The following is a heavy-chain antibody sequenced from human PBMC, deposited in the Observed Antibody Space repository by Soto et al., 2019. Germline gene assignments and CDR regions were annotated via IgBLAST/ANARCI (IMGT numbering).Heavy chain of an antibody. CDR2: IYYSGST. V-gene: IGHV4-39*01. CDR1: GGPISSSSYY. CDR3: ASQYYDFWSGYYLGMDV. Sequence: PSETLSLTCTVSGGPISSSSYYWGWIRQPPGKGLEWIGSIYYSGSTYYNPSLKSRVTISVDTSKNQFSLKLSSVTAADTAVYYCASQYYDFWSGYYLGMDVWGQGTTVTVSS. J-gene: IGHJ6*02. D-gene: IGHD3-3*01.